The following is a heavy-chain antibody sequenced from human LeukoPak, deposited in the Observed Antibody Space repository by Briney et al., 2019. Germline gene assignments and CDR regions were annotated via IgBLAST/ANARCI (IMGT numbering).Heavy chain of an antibody. CDR1: GFTFSDYY. J-gene: IGHJ2*01. CDR2: ISSSGSTI. V-gene: IGHV3-11*01. D-gene: IGHD3-10*01. CDR3: ATQLMVRGGWYFDL. Sequence: GGSLRLSCAASGFTFSDYYMSWIRQAPGKGLEWVSYISSSGSTIYYADSVKGRFTISRDNAKNSLYLQMNSLRSEDTAVYYCATQLMVRGGWYFDLWGRGTLVTVSS.